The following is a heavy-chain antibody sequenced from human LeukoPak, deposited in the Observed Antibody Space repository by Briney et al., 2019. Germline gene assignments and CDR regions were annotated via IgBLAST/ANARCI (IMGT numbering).Heavy chain of an antibody. Sequence: SETLSLTCAVYGESFSGYYWSWIRQPPGKGLEWIGEINHSESTNYNPSLKSRVTISVDTSKNQFSLKLNSVTAADTAVYYCARGPRGLGMAGTFDYWGQGTLVTVSS. D-gene: IGHD6-19*01. V-gene: IGHV4-34*01. CDR2: INHSEST. CDR1: GESFSGYY. J-gene: IGHJ4*02. CDR3: ARGPRGLGMAGTFDY.